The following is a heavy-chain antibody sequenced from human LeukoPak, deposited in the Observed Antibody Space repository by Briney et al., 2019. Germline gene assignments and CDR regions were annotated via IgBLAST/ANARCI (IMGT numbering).Heavy chain of an antibody. D-gene: IGHD3-10*01. J-gene: IGHJ5*02. Sequence: ASVKVSCKASGYTFTGYYMHWVRQAPGQGLEWMGIINPSGGSTSYAQKFQGRVTMTRDTSTSTVYMELSSLRSEDTAVYYCARDTFGEAFDPWGQGTLVTVSS. V-gene: IGHV1-46*01. CDR3: ARDTFGEAFDP. CDR2: INPSGGST. CDR1: GYTFTGYY.